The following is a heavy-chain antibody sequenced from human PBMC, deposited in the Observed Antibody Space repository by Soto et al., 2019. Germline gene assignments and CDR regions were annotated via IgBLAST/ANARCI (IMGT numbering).Heavy chain of an antibody. D-gene: IGHD3-22*01. CDR3: AKDTYYRDSSGYYVFDY. J-gene: IGHJ4*02. CDR1: GFIFNNYG. CDR2: ISYDGSNE. V-gene: IGHV3-30*18. Sequence: QVQLVESGGDVVQPGRSLRLSCEASGFIFNNYGMHWVRQAPGKGLEWVAHISYDGSNEHYVDSVKGRFTISRDNSKNTVYLQMTSRRAEDTVVYYGAKDTYYRDSSGYYVFDYWGQGTLVTVSS.